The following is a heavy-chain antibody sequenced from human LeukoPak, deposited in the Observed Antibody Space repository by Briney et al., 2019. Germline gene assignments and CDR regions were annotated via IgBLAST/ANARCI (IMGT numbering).Heavy chain of an antibody. CDR3: ARDRSRYFDL. CDR1: VYTFSGFY. V-gene: IGHV1-2*02. Sequence: ASVKVSCKASVYTFSGFYMHWVRQAPGQGLDWMGWINPNGGGTDYAQKFQGRVTMTRDTSITTVYMELNRLTSDDTAVYYCARDRSRYFDLWGPGTLVTVSS. CDR2: INPNGGGT. J-gene: IGHJ2*01.